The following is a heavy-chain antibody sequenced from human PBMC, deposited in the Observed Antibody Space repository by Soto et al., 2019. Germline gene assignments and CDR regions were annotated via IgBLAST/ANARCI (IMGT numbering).Heavy chain of an antibody. V-gene: IGHV2-26*01. CDR2: IFSNDEK. J-gene: IGHJ5*02. CDR1: GISLRNGRLG. Sequence: QVTLKESGPVMVKPTETLTLTCTVSGISLRNGRLGVSWIRQSPGKALEWLAHIFSNDEKSYSTSLKSRLTISKDTSKSQVVLTMTNVDPVDSATYFCALIKDCSRTDCYLASFDPWGQGTLGTVSS. CDR3: ALIKDCSRTDCYLASFDP. D-gene: IGHD2-2*01.